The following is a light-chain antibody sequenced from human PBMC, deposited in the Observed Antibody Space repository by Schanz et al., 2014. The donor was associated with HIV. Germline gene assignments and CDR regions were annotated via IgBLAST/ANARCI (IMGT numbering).Light chain of an antibody. V-gene: IGLV2-14*03. CDR3: NSYSHSNTYV. CDR1: SSGVGADNS. CDR2: DVT. Sequence: QSALTQPASVSGSPGQSITISCTGTSSGVGADNSVSWYQQHPGRAPRLLVYDVTYRPSGVSNRFSGSKSGNTASLTISGLQPEDEADYYCNSYSHSNTYVFGSGTKLTVL. J-gene: IGLJ1*01.